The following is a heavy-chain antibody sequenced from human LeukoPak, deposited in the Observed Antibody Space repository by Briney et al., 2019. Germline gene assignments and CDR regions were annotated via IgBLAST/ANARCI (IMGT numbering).Heavy chain of an antibody. D-gene: IGHD3-22*01. CDR2: INHSGST. Sequence: SETLSLTCAVYGGSFRGYYWSWIRQPPGKGLEWIGEINHSGSTNYNPSLKSRVTISVDTSKNQFSLKLSSVTAADTAVYYCAAYPYYYDSSGPMYYFDYWGQGTLVTVSS. CDR1: GGSFRGYY. CDR3: AAYPYYYDSSGPMYYFDY. J-gene: IGHJ4*02. V-gene: IGHV4-34*01.